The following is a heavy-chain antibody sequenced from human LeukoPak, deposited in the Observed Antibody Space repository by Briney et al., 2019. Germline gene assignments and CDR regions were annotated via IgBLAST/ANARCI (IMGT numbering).Heavy chain of an antibody. J-gene: IGHJ4*02. D-gene: IGHD6-19*01. Sequence: SETLSLTCAVYGGSFSGYYWSWIRQPPGKGLEWIGEINHSGSTNYNPSPKSRVTISVDTSKNQFSLKLSSVTAADTAVYYCARHHGSGWYRAYLDYWGQGTLVTVSS. CDR2: INHSGST. CDR3: ARHHGSGWYRAYLDY. CDR1: GGSFSGYY. V-gene: IGHV4-34*01.